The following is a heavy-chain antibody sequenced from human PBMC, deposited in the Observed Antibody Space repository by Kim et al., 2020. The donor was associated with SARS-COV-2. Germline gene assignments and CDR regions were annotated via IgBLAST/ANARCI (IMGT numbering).Heavy chain of an antibody. J-gene: IGHJ4*02. CDR2: ISVSGVTT. D-gene: IGHD5-12*01. CDR1: GFTSSSYG. V-gene: IGHV3-23*01. Sequence: GGSLRLSCAVSGFTSSSYGMSWVRQAPGRGLEWVSTISVSGVTTYYADSVKGRFTTSRDTSKRTLFLHMNSLTTEDTAVYYCVDIVPMILYYWGQGTLVTVSS. CDR3: VDIVPMILYY.